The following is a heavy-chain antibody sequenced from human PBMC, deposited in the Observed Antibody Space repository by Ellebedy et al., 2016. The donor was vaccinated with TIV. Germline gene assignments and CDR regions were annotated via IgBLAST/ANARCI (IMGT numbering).Heavy chain of an antibody. CDR3: ATDRGIAVAGGYRGYYYYGMDV. J-gene: IGHJ6*02. V-gene: IGHV3-72*01. Sequence: GESLKISCAASGFTFSDHYMDWVRQAPGKGLEWVGFIRSKAYGGTTEYAASVKGRFTISRDDSKNSLYLQMNSLKTEDTAVYYCATDRGIAVAGGYRGYYYYGMDVWGQGTTVTASS. CDR2: IRSKAYGGTT. D-gene: IGHD6-19*01. CDR1: GFTFSDHY.